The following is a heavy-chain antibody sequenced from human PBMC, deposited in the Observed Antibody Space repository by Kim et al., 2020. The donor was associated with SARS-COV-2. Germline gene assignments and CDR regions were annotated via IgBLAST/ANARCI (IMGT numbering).Heavy chain of an antibody. J-gene: IGHJ4*02. D-gene: IGHD3-3*01. V-gene: IGHV3-23*01. Sequence: SGKGRFTISRDSSKNTLVLQMNSLRAEDTALYYCAKDPHYDFWSGYYFDYWGQGTLVTVSS. CDR3: AKDPHYDFWSGYYFDY.